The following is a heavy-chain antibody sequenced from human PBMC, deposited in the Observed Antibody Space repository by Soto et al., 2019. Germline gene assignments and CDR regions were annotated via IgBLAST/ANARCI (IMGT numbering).Heavy chain of an antibody. J-gene: IGHJ4*02. CDR2: ISYDGSNK. V-gene: IGHV3-30-3*01. CDR1: GFTFSSYA. CDR3: ASGGVYDYVWGSYRYDFDY. D-gene: IGHD3-16*02. Sequence: QVQLVESGGGVVQPGRSLRLSCAASGFTFSSYAMHWVRQAPGKGLEWVAVISYDGSNKYYADSVKGRFTISRDNSKNTLCLQMSSLRAEDTAVYYCASGGVYDYVWGSYRYDFDYWGQGTLVTVSS.